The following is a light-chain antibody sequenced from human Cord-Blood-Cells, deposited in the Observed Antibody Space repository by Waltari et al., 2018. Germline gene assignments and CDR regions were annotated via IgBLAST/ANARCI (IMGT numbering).Light chain of an antibody. CDR3: SSYTSSSTLV. CDR1: SSDVGGYNY. Sequence: QSALTQPASVSGSPGQSITISCTGTSSDVGGYNYVSWYQQHPGKAPKLMIYDVSNRPSGVSIRFSGSKSGNTASLNISGLQAEDEADYYCSSYTSSSTLVFGGGTKLTVL. CDR2: DVS. J-gene: IGLJ3*02. V-gene: IGLV2-14*03.